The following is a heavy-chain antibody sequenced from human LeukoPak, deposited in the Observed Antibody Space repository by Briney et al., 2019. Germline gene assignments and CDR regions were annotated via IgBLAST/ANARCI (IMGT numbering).Heavy chain of an antibody. CDR1: GFTFSDYY. Sequence: KTGGSLRLSCAASGFTFSDYYMSWIRQAPGKGLEWVSYISSSGSTIYYADSVKGRFTISRDNAKNSLYLQMNSLRAEDTAVYYCARDSRQWLAYDYWGQGTLVTVSS. CDR2: ISSSGSTI. V-gene: IGHV3-11*01. J-gene: IGHJ4*02. D-gene: IGHD6-19*01. CDR3: ARDSRQWLAYDY.